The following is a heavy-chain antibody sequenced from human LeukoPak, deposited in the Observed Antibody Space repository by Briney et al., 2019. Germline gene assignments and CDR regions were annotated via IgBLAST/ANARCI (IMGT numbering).Heavy chain of an antibody. D-gene: IGHD6-19*01. Sequence: SGGSLRLSCAASGFTFSSYAMSWVRQAPGKGLEWVSAISGSGGSTYYADSVKGRFTISRDNSKNTLYLQMNSLRAEDTAVYYCARVRYSSGLYYFDYWGQGTLVTVSS. CDR2: ISGSGGST. CDR1: GFTFSSYA. V-gene: IGHV3-23*01. CDR3: ARVRYSSGLYYFDY. J-gene: IGHJ4*02.